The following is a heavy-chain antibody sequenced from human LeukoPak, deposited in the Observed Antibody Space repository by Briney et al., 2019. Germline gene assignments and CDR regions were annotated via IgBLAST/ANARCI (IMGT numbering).Heavy chain of an antibody. Sequence: GGSLRLSCAASGFTLSGSAMHWVRQASGKGLEWVGRIRSKANSYATAYAASVKGRFTISRDDSKNTAYLQMNSLKTEDTAVYYCTRLTGYGDYEIDYWGQGTLVTVSS. CDR2: IRSKANSYAT. J-gene: IGHJ4*02. CDR1: GFTLSGSA. D-gene: IGHD4-17*01. V-gene: IGHV3-73*01. CDR3: TRLTGYGDYEIDY.